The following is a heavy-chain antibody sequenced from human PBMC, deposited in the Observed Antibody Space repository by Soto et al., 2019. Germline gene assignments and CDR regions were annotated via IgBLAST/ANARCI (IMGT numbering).Heavy chain of an antibody. CDR2: IKSKTDGATT. D-gene: IGHD3-10*01. J-gene: IGHJ3*01. CDR1: EVTIRNAW. CDR3: TTVRYGSFPFY. V-gene: IGHV3-15*01. Sequence: WRSLRLSYAASEVTIRNAWVSWIRQAPGKGLEWVGRIKSKTDGATTDYAAPVKGRFTITRDDSENTLSLQMNSLKTDDTAVYYCTTVRYGSFPFYWGQGTMVTVSS.